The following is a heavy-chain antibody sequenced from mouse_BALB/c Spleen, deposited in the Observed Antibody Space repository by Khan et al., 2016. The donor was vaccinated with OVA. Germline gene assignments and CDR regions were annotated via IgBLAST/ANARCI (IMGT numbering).Heavy chain of an antibody. CDR1: GYTFPDYE. V-gene: IGHV1-15*01. Sequence: QMQLEESGAELVRPGASVTLSCKASGYTFPDYELHWVKQTPVHGLEWIGVIDPKTGVTAYNQKFKGKATLTADKSSSTAYMELRILTSEDSAVYYCTRSTFAYWGQGTLVTVSA. CDR2: IDPKTGVT. J-gene: IGHJ3*01. CDR3: TRSTFAY.